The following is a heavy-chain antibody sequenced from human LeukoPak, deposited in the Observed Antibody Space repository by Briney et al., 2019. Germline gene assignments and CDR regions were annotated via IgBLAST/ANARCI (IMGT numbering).Heavy chain of an antibody. J-gene: IGHJ4*02. CDR1: GFTFDDYA. Sequence: AGGSLRLSCAASGFTFDDYAMHWVRQAPGKGLEWVSLISGDGGSTYYADSVKGRFTISRDNSKNSLYLQMNSLRAEDTAVYYCAREHEDIVVVPAARVYYFDYWGQGTLVTVSS. V-gene: IGHV3-43*02. CDR3: AREHEDIVVVPAARVYYFDY. D-gene: IGHD2-2*01. CDR2: ISGDGGST.